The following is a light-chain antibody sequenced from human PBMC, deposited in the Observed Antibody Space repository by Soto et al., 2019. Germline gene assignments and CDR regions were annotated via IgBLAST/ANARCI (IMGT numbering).Light chain of an antibody. J-gene: IGKJ2*01. CDR3: QQYGSSPPYT. CDR1: QSVSSSY. V-gene: IGKV3-20*01. Sequence: EIVLPQYPGILSLSPGERATLSCRASQSVSSSYLAWYHQKPGQAPRLLIYGASSRATGIPDRFSGSGSETDFTLTISRLEPEDFAVYYCQQYGSSPPYTFGQGTKLEIK. CDR2: GAS.